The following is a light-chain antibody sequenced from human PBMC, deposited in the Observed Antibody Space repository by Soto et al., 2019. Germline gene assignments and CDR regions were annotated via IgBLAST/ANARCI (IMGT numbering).Light chain of an antibody. Sequence: QSALTQPASVSGSPGQSITISCTGTSSDVGGYIYVSWYQHHPGKAPKLIIHEVNQRPSGVPDRFSGSKSGNTASLTVSGLQAEDEGTYYCSSYGGYNNVVFGTGTKLTVL. CDR3: SSYGGYNNVV. V-gene: IGLV2-8*01. CDR1: SSDVGGYIY. J-gene: IGLJ1*01. CDR2: EVN.